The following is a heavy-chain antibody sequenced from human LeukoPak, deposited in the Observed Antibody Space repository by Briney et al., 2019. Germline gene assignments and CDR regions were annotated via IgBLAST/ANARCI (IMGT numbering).Heavy chain of an antibody. CDR1: GFTFSSYW. J-gene: IGHJ4*02. Sequence: GGSLRLSCAASGFTFSSYWMHWVRQAPGKGLVWVSSINSDGSSPSYADSVKGRFTISRDNAKNTLYLQMNSLRAEDTAVYYCARMGLEMATALDYWGEGTLVTVSS. V-gene: IGHV3-74*01. CDR2: INSDGSSP. CDR3: ARMGLEMATALDY. D-gene: IGHD5-24*01.